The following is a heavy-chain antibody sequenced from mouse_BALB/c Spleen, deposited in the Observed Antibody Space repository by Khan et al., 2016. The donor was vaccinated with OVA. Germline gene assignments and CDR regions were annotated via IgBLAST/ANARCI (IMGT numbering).Heavy chain of an antibody. CDR1: GYTFTSYV. V-gene: IGHV1S136*01. CDR3: ARVGTYYVSFAY. Sequence: VQLQQPGPELVKPGASVRMSCKTSGYTFTSYVMHWVKQKPGLGLEWIGYIYPFNDDTKYNEKFKGKATLTSDKSSSTAYMELSSLTSEDSAVYYGARVGTYYVSFAYWGQGTLVTVSA. D-gene: IGHD1-1*01. CDR2: IYPFNDDT. J-gene: IGHJ3*01.